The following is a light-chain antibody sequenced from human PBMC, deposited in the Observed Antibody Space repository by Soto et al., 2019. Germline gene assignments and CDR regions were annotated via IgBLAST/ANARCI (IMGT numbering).Light chain of an antibody. Sequence: QSVLTQPASVSGSPGQSITISCTGTSSDVGGYNYVSWYQQHPGKAPKLMIYEVSNRPSGVSNRFSGSKSGNTASLTISGLQAEDEADYYCSSYTTRSTLVVFGGGTKVTVL. V-gene: IGLV2-14*01. CDR3: SSYTTRSTLVV. CDR1: SSDVGGYNY. J-gene: IGLJ2*01. CDR2: EVS.